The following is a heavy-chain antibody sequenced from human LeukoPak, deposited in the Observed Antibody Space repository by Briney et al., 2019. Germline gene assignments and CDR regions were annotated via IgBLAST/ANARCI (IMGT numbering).Heavy chain of an antibody. CDR3: ATSRYYYDSSGYPEYFQH. CDR2: ISSSSCYI. CDR1: GFTFSSYS. J-gene: IGHJ1*01. Sequence: GGSLRLSCAASGFTFSSYSMNWVRQAPGKGLEWVSSISSSSCYIYYADSVKGRFTISRDNSKNTLYLQMNSLRAEDTAVYYCATSRYYYDSSGYPEYFQHWGQGTLVTVSS. D-gene: IGHD3-22*01. V-gene: IGHV3-21*01.